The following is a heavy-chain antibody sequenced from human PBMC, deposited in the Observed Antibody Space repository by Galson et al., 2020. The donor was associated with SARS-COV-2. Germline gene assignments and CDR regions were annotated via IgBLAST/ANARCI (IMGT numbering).Heavy chain of an antibody. CDR2: INHSGST. Sequence: SETLSLTCAVYGGSFSGYYWSWIRQPPGKGLEWIGEINHSGSTNYNPSLKSRVTISVDTSKNQFSLKLSSVTAADTAVYYCARYTTSSVSFDYWGPGTLVTLSS. D-gene: IGHD6-6*01. J-gene: IGHJ4*01. V-gene: IGHV4-34*01. CDR3: ARYTTSSVSFDY. CDR1: GGSFSGYY.